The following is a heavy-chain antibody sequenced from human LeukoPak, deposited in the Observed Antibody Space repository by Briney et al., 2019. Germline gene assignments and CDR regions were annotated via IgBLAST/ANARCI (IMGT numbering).Heavy chain of an antibody. CDR2: IIPIFGTA. CDR3: ARSGPVYCSSTSYYRIYYYYGMDV. CDR1: GGTFSSYA. D-gene: IGHD2-2*01. V-gene: IGHV1-69*01. Sequence: SVKVSCKASGGTFSSYAISWVRQAPGQGLEWMGGIIPIFGTANYAQKFQGRVTITADESTSTAYMELSSLRSEDTAVYYCARSGPVYCSSTSYYRIYYYYGMDVWGQGTTVTVSS. J-gene: IGHJ6*02.